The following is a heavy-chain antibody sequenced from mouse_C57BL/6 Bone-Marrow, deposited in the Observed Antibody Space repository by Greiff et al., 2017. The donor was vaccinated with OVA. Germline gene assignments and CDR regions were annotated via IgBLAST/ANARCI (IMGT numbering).Heavy chain of an antibody. D-gene: IGHD1-1*01. V-gene: IGHV1-69*01. J-gene: IGHJ4*01. Sequence: VQLQQPGAELVMPGASVKLSCKASGYTFTSYWMHWVKQRPGQGLEWIGEIDPSDSYTNYNQKFKGKATLTVDKSSSTAYMQLSSLTSEDSAVYYCARERNRYPYYAMDYWGQGTSVTVSS. CDR2: IDPSDSYT. CDR1: GYTFTSYW. CDR3: ARERNRYPYYAMDY.